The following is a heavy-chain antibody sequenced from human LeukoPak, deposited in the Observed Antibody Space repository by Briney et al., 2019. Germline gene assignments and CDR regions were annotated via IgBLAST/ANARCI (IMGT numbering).Heavy chain of an antibody. Sequence: SETLSLTCTVSGGSISSGGYYWSWIRQRPGKGLEWIGYIYYSGSTYYNPSLKSRVTISVDTSKNQFSLKLSSVTAADTAVYYCSGVFYVHDAFDIWGQGTMVTVSS. CDR3: SGVFYVHDAFDI. CDR2: IYYSGST. D-gene: IGHD2/OR15-2a*01. J-gene: IGHJ3*02. CDR1: GGSISSGGYY. V-gene: IGHV4-31*03.